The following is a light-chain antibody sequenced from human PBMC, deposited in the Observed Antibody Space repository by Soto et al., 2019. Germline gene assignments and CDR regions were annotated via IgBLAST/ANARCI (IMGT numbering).Light chain of an antibody. CDR1: SSDVGAYHF. Sequence: QSVLTQPASVSGSPGQSITISCTGSSSDVGAYHFVSWYQHHPGKAPKLILYEVTARPSGVSSRFSGSKSGNTASLTISGLQDDDEANYYCSSYTSSNTPYVFGTGNKVTVL. CDR2: EVT. J-gene: IGLJ1*01. V-gene: IGLV2-14*01. CDR3: SSYTSSNTPYV.